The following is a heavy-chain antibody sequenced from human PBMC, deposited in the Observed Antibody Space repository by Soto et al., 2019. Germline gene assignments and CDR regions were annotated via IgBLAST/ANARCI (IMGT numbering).Heavy chain of an antibody. D-gene: IGHD3-10*01. J-gene: IGHJ3*02. CDR1: GGSVSSYY. V-gene: IGHV4-59*02. CDR2: IYYSGST. Sequence: SETLSLTCTVSGGSVSSYYWSWIRQSPGKGLEWIGYIYYSGSTNYNPSLKSRVTISVDTSKNQFSLKLSSVTAADTAVYYCARDGYGSGDDAFDIWGQGTMVTVSS. CDR3: ARDGYGSGDDAFDI.